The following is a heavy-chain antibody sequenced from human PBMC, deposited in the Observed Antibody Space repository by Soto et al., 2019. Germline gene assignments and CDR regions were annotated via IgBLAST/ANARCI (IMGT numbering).Heavy chain of an antibody. J-gene: IGHJ4*02. CDR1: GYTFSNYW. V-gene: IGHV5-10-1*01. CDR3: ARLSRDASTLHYFDY. Sequence: RGESLKISCKASGYTFSNYWISWVRQMPGKGLEWMRRMDPSDSYTNSTPTFHGHVTISADKSITTAYLQWSSLRASDTAMYYCARLSRDASTLHYFDYWGQSTLVTVS. D-gene: IGHD2-2*01. CDR2: MDPSDSYT.